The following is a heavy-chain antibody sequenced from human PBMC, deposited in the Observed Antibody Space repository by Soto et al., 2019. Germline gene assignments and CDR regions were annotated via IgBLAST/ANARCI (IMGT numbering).Heavy chain of an antibody. J-gene: IGHJ4*02. V-gene: IGHV1-69*13. CDR3: ARDPLSYDSSGYYSTSFYDY. Sequence: SVKVSCKASGGTFSSYAISWVRQAPGQGLEWMGGIIPIFGTANYAQKFQGRVTITADESTSTAYMELSSLRSEDTAVYYCARDPLSYDSSGYYSTSFYDYWGQGTLVTVSS. CDR1: GGTFSSYA. D-gene: IGHD3-22*01. CDR2: IIPIFGTA.